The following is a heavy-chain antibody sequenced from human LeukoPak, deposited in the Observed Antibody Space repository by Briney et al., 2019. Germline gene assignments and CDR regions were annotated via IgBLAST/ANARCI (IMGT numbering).Heavy chain of an antibody. CDR1: GFTFSSYS. CDR2: ISGSGGST. J-gene: IGHJ6*02. CDR3: AKEGSSWPSFYGMDV. Sequence: PGGSLRLSCAASGFTFSSYSMSWVRQAPGKGLEWVSAISGSGGSTYYADSVKGRFTISRDNSKNTLYLQMNSLRAEDTAVYYCAKEGSSWPSFYGMDVWGQGTTVTVSS. D-gene: IGHD6-13*01. V-gene: IGHV3-23*01.